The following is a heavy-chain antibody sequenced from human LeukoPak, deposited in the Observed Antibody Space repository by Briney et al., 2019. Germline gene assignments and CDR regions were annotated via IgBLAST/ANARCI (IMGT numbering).Heavy chain of an antibody. CDR1: GSIFSNSG. CDR2: IYTDGSTK. J-gene: IGHJ4*02. CDR3: ARNSGGRRYYFTE. Sequence: GRSLRLSCAASGSIFSNSGMHWVRQAPGKGLEWVTVIYTDGSTKYYADSVKGRFTISRDNSQNTLYLQMNSLRAEDTAVYYCARNSGGRRYYFTEWGQGTLVTVSS. V-gene: IGHV3-33*01. D-gene: IGHD3-10*01.